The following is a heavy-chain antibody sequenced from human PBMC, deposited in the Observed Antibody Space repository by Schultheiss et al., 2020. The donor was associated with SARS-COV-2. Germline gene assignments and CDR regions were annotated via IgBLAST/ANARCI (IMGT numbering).Heavy chain of an antibody. CDR1: GFTFSSSW. D-gene: IGHD2-15*01. Sequence: GGSLRLSCAASGFTFSSSWMLWVCQAPGKGLEWVSAISGSGGSTYYADSVKGRFSISRDNSKNTLYLQMNSLRPEDTALYYCARVGGGYCSGGSCYSIYWGRGTLVTVSS. V-gene: IGHV3-23*01. CDR3: ARVGGGYCSGGSCYSIY. J-gene: IGHJ4*02. CDR2: ISGSGGST.